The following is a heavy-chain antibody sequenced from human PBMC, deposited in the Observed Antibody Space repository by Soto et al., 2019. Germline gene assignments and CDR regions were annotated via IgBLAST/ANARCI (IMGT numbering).Heavy chain of an antibody. CDR1: GGSVSSASYY. Sequence: SETLSLTCTVSGGSVSSASYYWSWIRQPPGKGLEWIGYIFYSGSTNYNPSLKSRVTISVDTSKNQFSLNLSSVTAADTAVYYCARDTTRMYYFDYWGQGALVTVSS. J-gene: IGHJ4*02. D-gene: IGHD2-8*01. CDR3: ARDTTRMYYFDY. CDR2: IFYSGST. V-gene: IGHV4-61*01.